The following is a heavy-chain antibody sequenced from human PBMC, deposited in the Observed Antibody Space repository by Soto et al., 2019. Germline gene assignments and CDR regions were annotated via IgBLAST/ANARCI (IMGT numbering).Heavy chain of an antibody. CDR1: GFTLSGYA. J-gene: IGHJ6*03. D-gene: IGHD6-6*01. CDR2: ISSNGVGT. Sequence: RGSLRLYCAASGFTLSGYAMDWVRQAPGKGLEYVSGISSNGVGTYYANSVQGRFTISRDNSKNTVYLQMGSLRPEDMAVYYCARRARPDFYYMDVWGKGTTVTVSS. V-gene: IGHV3-64*01. CDR3: ARRARPDFYYMDV.